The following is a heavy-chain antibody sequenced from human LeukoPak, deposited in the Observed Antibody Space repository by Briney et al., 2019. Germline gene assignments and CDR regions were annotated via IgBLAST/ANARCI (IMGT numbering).Heavy chain of an antibody. CDR1: GFTFSSYS. V-gene: IGHV3-30*03. J-gene: IGHJ4*02. CDR3: ARGGTTVTTAERD. CDR2: ISYDGSNK. Sequence: PGGSLRLSCAASGFTFSSYSMNWVRQAPGKGLEWVAVISYDGSNKYYADSVKGRFTISRDNSKNTLYLQMNSLRAEDTAVYYCARGGTTVTTAERDWGQGTLVTVSS. D-gene: IGHD4-17*01.